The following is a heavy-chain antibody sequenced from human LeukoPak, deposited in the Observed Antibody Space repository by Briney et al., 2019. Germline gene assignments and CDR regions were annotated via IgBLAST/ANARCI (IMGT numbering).Heavy chain of an antibody. J-gene: IGHJ4*02. CDR1: GYAFTSFS. D-gene: IGHD6-13*01. Sequence: ASVKISCKASGYAFTSFSISWVRQAPGQGLEWMGWISTHNGNTNYAQKLQGRVTMTTDSSTSTAYMELRSLRSDDTAVYYRAREGEAAAAPGYWGQGTLVTVSS. CDR2: ISTHNGNT. V-gene: IGHV1-18*01. CDR3: AREGEAAAAPGY.